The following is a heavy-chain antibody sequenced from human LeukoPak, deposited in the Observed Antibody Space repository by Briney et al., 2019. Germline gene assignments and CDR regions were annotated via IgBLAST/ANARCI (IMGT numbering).Heavy chain of an antibody. V-gene: IGHV3-7*01. J-gene: IGHJ5*02. Sequence: GGSLRLSCVASGFTFSGHWMSWVRQAPGKGLEWVANIKQDESKRYYVDSVKGRFTISRDNAKNSLYLQINSLSAEDTAVYYYARDASLYCSGNDCYWAFDRWGQGTLVTVSS. CDR2: IKQDESKR. D-gene: IGHD2-15*01. CDR1: GFTFSGHW. CDR3: ARDASLYCSGNDCYWAFDR.